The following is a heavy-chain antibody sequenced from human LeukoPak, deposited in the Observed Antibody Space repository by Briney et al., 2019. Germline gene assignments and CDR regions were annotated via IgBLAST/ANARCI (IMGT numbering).Heavy chain of an antibody. CDR3: AKEGTPQVSTWYDL. V-gene: IGHV3-30*18. Sequence: AGMSLRLSCAASGVTLSPYGMHWVRQAPGKGLEWVAVILYEGGTQHYADSVKGRFIISRDNPRNTLYLQMNILRTEDTAVYYCAKEGTPQVSTWYDLWGQGTQVIVSS. CDR2: ILYEGGTQ. CDR1: GVTLSPYG. D-gene: IGHD3-10*01. J-gene: IGHJ5*02.